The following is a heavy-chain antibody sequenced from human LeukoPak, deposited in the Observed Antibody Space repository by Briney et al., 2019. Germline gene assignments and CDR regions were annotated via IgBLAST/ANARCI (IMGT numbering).Heavy chain of an antibody. V-gene: IGHV7-4-1*02. CDR3: ARRFGSDERLWYYYYMDV. CDR1: GYTFTSYA. CDR2: INTNTGNP. Sequence: VASVKVSCKASGYTFTSYAMNWVRQAPGQGLEWMGWINTNTGNPTYAQGFTGRFVFSLDTSVSTAYLQISSLKAEDTAVYYCARRFGSDERLWYYYYMDVWGKGTTVTVSS. D-gene: IGHD1-1*01. J-gene: IGHJ6*03.